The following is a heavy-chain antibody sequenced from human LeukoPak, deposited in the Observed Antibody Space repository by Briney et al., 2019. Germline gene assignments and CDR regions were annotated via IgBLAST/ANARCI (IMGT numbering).Heavy chain of an antibody. Sequence: ASVKVSCKASGYTFTSYAMHWVRQAPGQRLEWMGWINAGNGNTKYSQKFQGRVTITRDTSASTAYMELSSLRSEDTAVYYCASGYCSGGSCYFFPYDAFDIWGQGTVVTVSS. D-gene: IGHD2-15*01. CDR1: GYTFTSYA. V-gene: IGHV1-3*01. J-gene: IGHJ3*02. CDR3: ASGYCSGGSCYFFPYDAFDI. CDR2: INAGNGNT.